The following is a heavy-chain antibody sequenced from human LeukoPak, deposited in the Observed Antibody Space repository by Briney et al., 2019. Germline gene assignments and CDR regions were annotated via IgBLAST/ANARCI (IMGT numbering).Heavy chain of an antibody. Sequence: SETLSLTCTVSGGSISSSSYYWGWIRQPPGKGLEWIGSIYYSGSTYYNPSLKSRVTISVDTSKNQFSLKLSSVTAADTAVYYCARGRKRPLAPWLVLQFDYWGQGTLVTVSS. CDR3: ARGRKRPLAPWLVLQFDY. CDR1: GGSISSSSYY. CDR2: IYYSGST. J-gene: IGHJ4*02. D-gene: IGHD6-19*01. V-gene: IGHV4-39*07.